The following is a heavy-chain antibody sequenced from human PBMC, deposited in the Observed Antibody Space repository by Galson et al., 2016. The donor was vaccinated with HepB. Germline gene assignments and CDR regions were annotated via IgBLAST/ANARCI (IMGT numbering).Heavy chain of an antibody. D-gene: IGHD6-19*01. CDR1: GFSLSSNGVG. CDR3: AHRGLHDSSGYSYSPFDF. Sequence: PALVKPTQTLRLTCTVSGFSLSSNGVGVGWIRQPPGKALEWLALIFCDDDQRYNPSLKNRVTVTKDTSKNPVVLTVTDMDPVDTATYFWAHRGLHDSSGYSYSPFDFWGQGILVTVSS. CDR2: IFCDDDQ. V-gene: IGHV2-5*02. J-gene: IGHJ4*02.